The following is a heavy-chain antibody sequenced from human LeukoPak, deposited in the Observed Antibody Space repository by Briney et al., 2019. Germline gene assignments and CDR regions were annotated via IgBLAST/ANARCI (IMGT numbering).Heavy chain of an antibody. Sequence: PGGSLRLSRVASGFAFSSYWMTWVRQAPGKGLEWVANIKQDGGEEYYVDSVKGRFTISRDNAKNSLFLQMNSLRVEDTAVYCCARLGGSYYTYWGQGTLVTVSS. V-gene: IGHV3-7*01. CDR2: IKQDGGEE. D-gene: IGHD1-26*01. CDR1: GFAFSSYW. CDR3: ARLGGSYYTY. J-gene: IGHJ4*02.